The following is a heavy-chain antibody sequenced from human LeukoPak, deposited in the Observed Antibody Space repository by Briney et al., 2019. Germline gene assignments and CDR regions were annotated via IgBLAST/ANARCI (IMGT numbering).Heavy chain of an antibody. CDR3: ARYAYGDVFDY. CDR1: GGSISTYY. J-gene: IGHJ4*02. D-gene: IGHD4-17*01. CDR2: IYCSGSP. Sequence: SETLSLTCTVSGGSISTYYWSWIRQPPGKGLEWIGYIYCSGSPNYNPSLRTRVTISINTSKNQFSLNLSSVNAADTAMYYCARYAYGDVFDYWGQGTLVSVSA. V-gene: IGHV4-59*01.